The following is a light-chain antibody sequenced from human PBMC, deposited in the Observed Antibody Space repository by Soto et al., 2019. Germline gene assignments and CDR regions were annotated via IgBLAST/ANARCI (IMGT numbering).Light chain of an antibody. Sequence: QLVLTQPASVSASPGQSITISCTGTSTDIGAYKFVSWYQQHPGKAPKLMIYDVTSRPSGVSNRFSGSKSGNTASLIISGLQAEDEADYYCFSYTSFDTYVFGTGTKFTVL. CDR1: STDIGAYKF. J-gene: IGLJ1*01. V-gene: IGLV2-14*03. CDR2: DVT. CDR3: FSYTSFDTYV.